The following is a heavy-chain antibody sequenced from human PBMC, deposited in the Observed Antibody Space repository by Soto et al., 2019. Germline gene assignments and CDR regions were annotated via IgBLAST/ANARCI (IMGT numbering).Heavy chain of an antibody. D-gene: IGHD5-12*01. CDR3: ARDKDRLQLGGNYYYILDV. Sequence: QVQLEQSGAEVKKPGSSVKVSCKASGGTFSTSAISWVRQAPGQGLEWMGGFIPIFPTPDYAHKFQGRLTFTSDKXTSTAYMELSGLKSDDTAVYYCARDKDRLQLGGNYYYILDVWGQGTTVTVSS. CDR2: FIPIFPTP. V-gene: IGHV1-69*14. J-gene: IGHJ6*02. CDR1: GGTFSTSA.